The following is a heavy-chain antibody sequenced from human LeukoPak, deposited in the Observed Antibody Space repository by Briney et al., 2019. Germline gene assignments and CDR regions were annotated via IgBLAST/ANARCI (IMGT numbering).Heavy chain of an antibody. D-gene: IGHD3-16*01. CDR2: ISYNGIT. Sequence: PSETLSLTCTVSGYSIISGFSWGWFRQSPGKVLEWLGAISYNGITDYNPSLKSRVTISRDTSKNQFSLRLTFVTAADAALYFCAREGAVPGIDPWGQGTLVTVSS. J-gene: IGHJ5*02. V-gene: IGHV4-38-2*02. CDR3: AREGAVPGIDP. CDR1: GYSIISGFS.